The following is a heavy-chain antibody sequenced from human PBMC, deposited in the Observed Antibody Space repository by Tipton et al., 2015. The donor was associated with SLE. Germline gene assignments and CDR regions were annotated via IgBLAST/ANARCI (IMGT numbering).Heavy chain of an antibody. J-gene: IGHJ5*02. CDR2: LYTSGST. V-gene: IGHV4-59*10. CDR1: GGSFSGYY. CDR3: ARAARNWFDP. Sequence: TLSLTCAVYGGSFSGYYWSWIRQPAGKGLEWIGHLYTSGSTNYNPPLKSRVTISVDTSKNQFSLKLSSVTAADTAVYYCARAARNWFDPWGQGTLVTVSS.